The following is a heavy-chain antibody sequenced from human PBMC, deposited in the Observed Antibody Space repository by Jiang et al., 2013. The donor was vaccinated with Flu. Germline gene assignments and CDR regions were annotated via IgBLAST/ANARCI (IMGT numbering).Heavy chain of an antibody. CDR2: GGST. D-gene: IGHD1-26*01. Sequence: GGSTSYAQKFQGRVTTDQGHATSTVYMELSSLRSEDTAVYYCARGAVGATVYWGQGTLVTVSS. J-gene: IGHJ4*02. V-gene: IGHV1-46*03. CDR3: ARGAVGATVY.